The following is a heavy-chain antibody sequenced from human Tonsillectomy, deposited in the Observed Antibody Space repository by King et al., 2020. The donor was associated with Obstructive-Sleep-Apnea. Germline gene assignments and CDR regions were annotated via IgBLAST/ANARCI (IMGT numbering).Heavy chain of an antibody. CDR2: IDWDDEK. V-gene: IGHV2-70*13. CDR3: VRIRRLTWFAFDI. CDR1: GFSLSTSGMC. D-gene: IGHD3-22*01. Sequence: VTLKESGPALVKPTQTLTLTCTFSGFSLSTSGMCVSWIRQPPGKALEWLARIDWDDEKYYSTSLKPRLTISKDTSKNQVVLAMTNMDPGDTATYYCVRIRRLTWFAFDIWGQGTMVTVSS. J-gene: IGHJ3*02.